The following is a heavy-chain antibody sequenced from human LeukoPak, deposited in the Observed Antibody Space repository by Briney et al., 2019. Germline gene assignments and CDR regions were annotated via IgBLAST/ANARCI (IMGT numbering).Heavy chain of an antibody. CDR1: GFTFSNAW. V-gene: IGHV3-15*01. Sequence: TGGSLRLSCAASGFTFSNAWMSWVRQAPGKGLEWVGRIKSKTDGGTTDYAAPVKGRFTISRDDSKNTLYLQMNSLKTEDTAVYYCTTDSYYYGMDVWGQGTTVTVSS. CDR2: IKSKTDGGTT. J-gene: IGHJ6*02. CDR3: TTDSYYYGMDV.